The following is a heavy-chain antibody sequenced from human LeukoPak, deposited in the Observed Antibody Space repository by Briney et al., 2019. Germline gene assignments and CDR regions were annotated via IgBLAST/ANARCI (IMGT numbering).Heavy chain of an antibody. Sequence: GESLKISCKGSGYSCTSYWIGWVRQMPGKGLEWMGIIYPGDSDTRYSPSFQGQVTISADKSISTAYLQWSSLKASDTAMYYCVRTSSGWRGYFDYWGQGTLVTVSS. D-gene: IGHD6-19*01. CDR2: IYPGDSDT. CDR1: GYSCTSYW. CDR3: VRTSSGWRGYFDY. J-gene: IGHJ4*02. V-gene: IGHV5-51*01.